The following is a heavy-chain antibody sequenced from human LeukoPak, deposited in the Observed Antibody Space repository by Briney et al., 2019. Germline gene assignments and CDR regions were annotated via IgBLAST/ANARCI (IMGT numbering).Heavy chain of an antibody. Sequence: GGSLRLSCAASGFTFDDYAMHWVRQVPGKGLEWVSGISWNSGNIGYADSVKGRFTISRDNAKNSLYLQMNSLRAEDMALYYCAKSLGDLYCSGGSCYGGGYFDYWGQGTLVTVSS. CDR3: AKSLGDLYCSGGSCYGGGYFDY. CDR2: ISWNSGNI. J-gene: IGHJ4*02. V-gene: IGHV3-9*03. D-gene: IGHD2-15*01. CDR1: GFTFDDYA.